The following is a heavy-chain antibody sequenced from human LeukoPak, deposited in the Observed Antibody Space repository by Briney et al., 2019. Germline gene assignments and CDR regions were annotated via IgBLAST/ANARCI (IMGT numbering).Heavy chain of an antibody. CDR2: IYYSGST. CDR1: GGSISSYY. V-gene: IGHV4-59*08. Sequence: PSETLSLTCTVSGGSISSYYWSWIRQPPGKGLEWIGYIYYSGSTNYNPSLKSRVTISVDTSKNQFSLKLSSVTAADTAVYYCSGVADYGDYALFDYWGQGTLVTVSS. J-gene: IGHJ4*02. D-gene: IGHD4-17*01. CDR3: SGVADYGDYALFDY.